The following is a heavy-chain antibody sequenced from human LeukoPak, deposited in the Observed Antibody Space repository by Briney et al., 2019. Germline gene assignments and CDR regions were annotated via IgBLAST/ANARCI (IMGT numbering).Heavy chain of an antibody. V-gene: IGHV4-59*01. CDR2: IYYSGST. J-gene: IGHJ3*02. CDR3: ARETGIDAFHI. CDR1: GGSISSYY. D-gene: IGHD1-1*01. Sequence: SETLSLTCAVSGGSISSYYWGWIRQPPGRGLEWIAYIYYSGSTNYNPSLKSRVTISVDTPKNQFSLKLSSVTAADTAVYYCARETGIDAFHIWGQGTMVTVSS.